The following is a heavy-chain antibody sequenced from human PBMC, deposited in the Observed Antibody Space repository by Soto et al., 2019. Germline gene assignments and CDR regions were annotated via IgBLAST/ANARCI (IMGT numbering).Heavy chain of an antibody. V-gene: IGHV5-51*01. CDR3: ARRAPYAYYDSSGKYYFDY. CDR1: GYSFISYW. Sequence: GESLKISCKGSGYSFISYWIGWVRQMPGKGLEWMGIIYPGDSDTRYSPSFQGQVTISADKSISTAYLQWSSLKASDTAMYYCARRAPYAYYDSSGKYYFDYWGQGTLVTVSS. J-gene: IGHJ4*02. CDR2: IYPGDSDT. D-gene: IGHD3-22*01.